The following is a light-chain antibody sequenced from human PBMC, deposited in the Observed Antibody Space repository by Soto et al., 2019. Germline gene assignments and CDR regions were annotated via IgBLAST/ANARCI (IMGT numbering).Light chain of an antibody. Sequence: QSALTQPASVSGSPGQSITISCTGTSSDIGRYNYVSWYQHSPGKAPKLIIYDVSDRPSGVSNRFSGSKSGTTASLTISGLQAEDEADSYCGSYTSSDTMIFGGGTKLTVL. J-gene: IGLJ2*01. CDR1: SSDIGRYNY. CDR3: GSYTSSDTMI. CDR2: DVS. V-gene: IGLV2-14*03.